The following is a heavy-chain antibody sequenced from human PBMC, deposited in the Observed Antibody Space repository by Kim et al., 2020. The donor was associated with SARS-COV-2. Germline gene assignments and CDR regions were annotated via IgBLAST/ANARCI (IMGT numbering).Heavy chain of an antibody. J-gene: IGHJ6*02. CDR1: GGTFSSYA. Sequence: SVKVSCKASGGTFSSYAISWVRQAPGQGLEWMGGIIPIFGTANYAQKFQGRVTITADKSTSTAYMELSSLRSEDTALYYCASNLGYYYGMDVWGQGTTVTVSS. V-gene: IGHV1-69*06. CDR3: ASNLGYYYGMDV. CDR2: IIPIFGTA. D-gene: IGHD7-27*01.